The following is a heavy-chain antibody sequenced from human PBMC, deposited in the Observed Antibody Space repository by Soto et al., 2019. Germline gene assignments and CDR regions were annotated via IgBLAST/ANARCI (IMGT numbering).Heavy chain of an antibody. CDR2: ISSSSSTI. CDR1: GFTFSSYS. D-gene: IGHD6-13*01. J-gene: IGHJ4*02. CDR3: ARIGQAAGIAAAGNDY. Sequence: ESGGGLVQPGGSLRLSCAASGFTFSSYSMNWVRQAPGKGLEWDSYISSSSSTIYYADSVKGRFTISRDNAKNSLYLQMNSLRAEDTAVYYCARIGQAAGIAAAGNDYWGQGTLVTVSS. V-gene: IGHV3-48*01.